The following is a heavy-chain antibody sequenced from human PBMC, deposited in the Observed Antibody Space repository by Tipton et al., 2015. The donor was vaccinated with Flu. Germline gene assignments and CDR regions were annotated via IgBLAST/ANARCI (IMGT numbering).Heavy chain of an antibody. Sequence: TLSLTCSVSGGSVRSSSYYWSWIRQPPGKGLEWIGYIYYSGSTNYNPSLKSRVTISVDTSKNQFSLKLSSVTAADTAVYYCARGDYGDYKYVWGQGTTVTVSS. CDR2: IYYSGST. CDR3: ARGDYGDYKYV. V-gene: IGHV4-61*01. CDR1: GGSVRSSSYY. J-gene: IGHJ6*03. D-gene: IGHD4-17*01.